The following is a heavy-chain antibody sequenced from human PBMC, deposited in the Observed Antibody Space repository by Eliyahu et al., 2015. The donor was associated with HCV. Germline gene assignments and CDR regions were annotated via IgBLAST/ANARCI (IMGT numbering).Heavy chain of an antibody. D-gene: IGHD2-15*01. CDR1: GFTFXPXA. Sequence: EVQLLESGGGLVQPGGSLRLSCAAXGFTFXPXALXWVRQAPGKGLEWVSAXSGTGGSTYYADSVKGRFTISRDNSKNTLYLQMNSLRAEDTAVYYCAKMSYERYCSGGSCYSYAFDIWGQGTMVTVSS. V-gene: IGHV3-23*01. J-gene: IGHJ3*02. CDR3: AKMSYERYCSGGSCYSYAFDI. CDR2: XSGTGGST.